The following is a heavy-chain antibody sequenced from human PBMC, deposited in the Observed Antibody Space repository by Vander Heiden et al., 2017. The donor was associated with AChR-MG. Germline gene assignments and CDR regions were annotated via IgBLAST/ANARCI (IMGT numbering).Heavy chain of an antibody. CDR3: ARSQRGNDQGWFDP. D-gene: IGHD1-1*01. CDR2: IYYSGST. Sequence: QVQLQESGPGLVKPSQTLSLTCTVSGGSTSSGGYYWSWIRQHPGKGLEWIGYIYYSGSTYYNPSLKSRVTISVDTSKNQFSLKLSSVTAADTAVYYCARSQRGNDQGWFDPWGQGTLVTVSS. V-gene: IGHV4-31*03. CDR1: GGSTSSGGYY. J-gene: IGHJ5*02.